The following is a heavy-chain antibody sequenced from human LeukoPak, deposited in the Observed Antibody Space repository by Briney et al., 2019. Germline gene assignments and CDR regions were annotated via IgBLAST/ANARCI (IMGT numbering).Heavy chain of an antibody. J-gene: IGHJ5*02. V-gene: IGHV1-2*02. CDR2: INPNSGGT. CDR3: ARCLGECQLVSWFDP. D-gene: IGHD3-16*01. CDR1: GYTFTGYY. Sequence: ASVKVSCKASGYTFTGYYMHWVRQAPGQGLEWMGWINPNSGGTNYAQKFQGRVTMTRDTSISTAYMELSSLRSEDTAVYYCARCLGECQLVSWFDPWGQGTLVTVSS.